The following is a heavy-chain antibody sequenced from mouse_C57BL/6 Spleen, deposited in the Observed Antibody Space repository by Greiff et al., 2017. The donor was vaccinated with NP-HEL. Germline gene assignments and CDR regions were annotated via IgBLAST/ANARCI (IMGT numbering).Heavy chain of an antibody. V-gene: IGHV1-26*01. D-gene: IGHD3-2*02. CDR3: ARETSDWYCDV. CDR1: GYTFTDYY. CDR2: INPNNGGT. Sequence: EVQLQQSGPELVKPGASVKISCKASGYTFTDYYMNWVKQSHGKSLEWIGDINPNNGGTSYNQKFKGKATLTVDKSSSTAYMELRSLTSEDSAVYYCARETSDWYCDVWGTGTTVTVSS. J-gene: IGHJ1*03.